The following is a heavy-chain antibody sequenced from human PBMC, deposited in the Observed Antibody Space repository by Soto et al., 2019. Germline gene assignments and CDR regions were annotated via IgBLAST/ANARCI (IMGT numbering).Heavy chain of an antibody. CDR2: IYYSGST. V-gene: IGHV4-59*01. D-gene: IGHD5-18*01. CDR1: GRPISSYY. J-gene: IGHJ5*02. CDR3: ARDGGGYSYGQNWFDP. Sequence: LETLSLTSTLSGRPISSYYSRWIRQPPEKRLEWIGYIYYSGSTNYNPSLKSRVTISVDTSKNQFSLKLSSVTAADTAVYYCARDGGGYSYGQNWFDPWGQGSLVTVSS.